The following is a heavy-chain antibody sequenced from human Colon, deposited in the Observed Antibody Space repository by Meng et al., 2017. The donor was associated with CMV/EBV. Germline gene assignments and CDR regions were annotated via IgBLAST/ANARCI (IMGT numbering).Heavy chain of an antibody. V-gene: IGHV1-3*01. CDR1: GYTFTSYA. CDR3: ARVPVGTSRYYTSDY. CDR2: ISAGNGDT. J-gene: IGHJ4*02. Sequence: SGYTFTSYAMHWVRQAPGQRLEWMGWISAGNGDTKYSQKFQGRLTITSDTSASTAYMELSSLRAEDTAIYFCARVPVGTSRYYTSDYWGQGALVTVSS. D-gene: IGHD3-3*01.